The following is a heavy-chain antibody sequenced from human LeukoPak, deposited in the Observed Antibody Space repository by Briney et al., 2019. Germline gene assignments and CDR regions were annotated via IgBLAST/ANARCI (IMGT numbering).Heavy chain of an antibody. CDR3: ARDDGSSDFDY. Sequence: SETLSLTCSVSGGSISNYFWNWIRQPAGKGLEWIGRIYTSGSTNYNPSVKSRVTMSVDTSKNHFSLELSSVTDADTAVYYCARDDGSSDFDYWGRGTLVTVSS. CDR1: GGSISNYF. V-gene: IGHV4-4*07. CDR2: IYTSGST. J-gene: IGHJ4*02. D-gene: IGHD6-6*01.